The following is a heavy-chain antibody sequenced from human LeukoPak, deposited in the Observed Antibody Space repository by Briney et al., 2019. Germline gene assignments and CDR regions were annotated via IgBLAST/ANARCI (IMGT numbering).Heavy chain of an antibody. CDR1: GGSISSGDYY. D-gene: IGHD3-9*01. CDR2: IYYSGST. V-gene: IGHV4-30-4*01. Sequence: PSQTLSLTCTVSGGSISSGDYYWSWIPQPPGKGLEWIGYIYYSGSTYYNPSLKSRVTISVDTSKNQFSLKLSSVTAADTAVYYCARDGADILTGYMRLDYWGQGTLVTVSS. CDR3: ARDGADILTGYMRLDY. J-gene: IGHJ4*02.